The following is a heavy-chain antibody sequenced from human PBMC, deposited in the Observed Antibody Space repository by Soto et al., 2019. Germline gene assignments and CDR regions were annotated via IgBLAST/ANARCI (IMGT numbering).Heavy chain of an antibody. V-gene: IGHV4-61*01. J-gene: IGHJ6*04. CDR1: GGSVGSGSYY. CDR3: ASRLGPGGYVEYYYYYYCMDV. Sequence: SETVSLTCTVSGGSVGSGSYYWSWIRQPPGKGLEWIGYIYYSGSTNYNPSLKSRVTISVDTSKNKLSLKLSSVTAADRAVYYCASRLGPGGYVEYYYYYYCMDVWGKGSTGTVSS. CDR2: IYYSGST. D-gene: IGHD5-12*01.